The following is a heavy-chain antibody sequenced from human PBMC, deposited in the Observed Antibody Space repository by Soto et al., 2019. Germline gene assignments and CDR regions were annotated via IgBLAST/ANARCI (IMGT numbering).Heavy chain of an antibody. CDR1: GFTFSSYW. Sequence: EVQLVESGGGLVQPGGSLRLSCVASGFTFSSYWMHWVRQAPGKGLVWVSRIRSDGSSTSYADSVKGRFSISRDNTKNTLFLQMNSLRVEDTAVYYCVSAGTVGSAFDYWGQGTLVTVSS. CDR2: IRSDGSST. V-gene: IGHV3-74*01. J-gene: IGHJ4*02. CDR3: VSAGTVGSAFDY. D-gene: IGHD1-26*01.